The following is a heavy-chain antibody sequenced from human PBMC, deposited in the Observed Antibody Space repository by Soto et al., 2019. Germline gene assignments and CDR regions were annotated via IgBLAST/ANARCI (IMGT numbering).Heavy chain of an antibody. J-gene: IGHJ1*01. CDR1: GGSMSSYY. CDR2: IYHSGST. V-gene: IGHV4-59*01. D-gene: IGHD2-21*02. CDR3: AREASDWEYFQH. Sequence: PSETLSLTCTVSGGSMSSYYWSWIRQPPGKGLEWIGYIYHSGSTNYNPSLKSRVTISLDRSKKQFSLKLSSVTAADTAVYYCAREASDWEYFQHWGQGTLVTVSS.